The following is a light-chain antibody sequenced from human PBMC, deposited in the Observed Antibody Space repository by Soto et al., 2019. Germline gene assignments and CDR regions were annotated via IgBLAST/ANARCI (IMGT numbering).Light chain of an antibody. J-gene: IGLJ3*02. CDR1: SSDVGAYNL. CDR3: SSYTNTSTLL. Sequence: QSALTQPASVSGSPGQSITISCTGTSSDVGAYNLVSWYQQHPGRAPKLFIFDVSDRPSGVSDRFSGSKSGNTASLTISGLQAEDEASYYCSSYTNTSTLLFGGGTKVTVL. CDR2: DVS. V-gene: IGLV2-14*02.